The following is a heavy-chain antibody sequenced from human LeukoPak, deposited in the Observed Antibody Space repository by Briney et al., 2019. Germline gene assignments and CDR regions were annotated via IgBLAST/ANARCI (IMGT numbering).Heavy chain of an antibody. Sequence: SETLSLTCTVSGGSISSSSYYWAWIRQPPGKGLAWIASIYYSGSTYYDPSLKSRVTIFMDTSKNQFSLKLSSVTAADTAVYYCARELHLLYNWFDPWGQGTLVTVSS. CDR3: ARELHLLYNWFDP. D-gene: IGHD4-11*01. V-gene: IGHV4-39*02. J-gene: IGHJ5*02. CDR1: GGSISSSSYY. CDR2: IYYSGST.